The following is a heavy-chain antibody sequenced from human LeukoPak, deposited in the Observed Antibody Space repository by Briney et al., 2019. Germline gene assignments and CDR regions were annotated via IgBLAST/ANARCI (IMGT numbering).Heavy chain of an antibody. Sequence: GGSLRLSCAASGFSFSSYWMTWVRQKPGRGLEWVANMKQDGSETNYVDSVKGRFTISRDNAKNSLYLQMNSLRAEDTAVYYCAKYRLVWLPVPAFDFWGQGTLVTASS. J-gene: IGHJ4*02. D-gene: IGHD5-12*01. CDR2: MKQDGSET. CDR1: GFSFSSYW. V-gene: IGHV3-7*01. CDR3: AKYRLVWLPVPAFDF.